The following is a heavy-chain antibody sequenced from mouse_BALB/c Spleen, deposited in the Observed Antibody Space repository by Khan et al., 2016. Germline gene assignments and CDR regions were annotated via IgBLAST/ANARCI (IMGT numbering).Heavy chain of an antibody. CDR2: INPSTGYT. Sequence: QVQLQQPGAELAKPGASVKMSCKASGYTFTDYWMHWVKQSPGQGLEWIGYINPSTGYTEYNQKFKDKATLTADKSSSTAYMQLSSLTSEDSAVYYCARGSYYYGSSYGWFAYWGQGTLVTVSA. CDR3: ARGSYYYGSSYGWFAY. CDR1: GYTFTDYW. V-gene: IGHV1-7*01. J-gene: IGHJ3*01. D-gene: IGHD1-1*01.